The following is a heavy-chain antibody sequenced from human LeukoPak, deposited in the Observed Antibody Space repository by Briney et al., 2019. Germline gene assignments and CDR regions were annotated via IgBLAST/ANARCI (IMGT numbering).Heavy chain of an antibody. Sequence: SETLSLTCTVSGGSISSYYWSRIRQPPGKGLEWIGDIYYSGSTNYNPSLKSRVTISVDTSKNQFSLKLSSVTAADTAVYHCARHQSGCSSTSCYVYFDYWGQGTLVTVSS. CDR2: IYYSGST. CDR1: GGSISSYY. V-gene: IGHV4-59*08. J-gene: IGHJ4*02. D-gene: IGHD2-2*01. CDR3: ARHQSGCSSTSCYVYFDY.